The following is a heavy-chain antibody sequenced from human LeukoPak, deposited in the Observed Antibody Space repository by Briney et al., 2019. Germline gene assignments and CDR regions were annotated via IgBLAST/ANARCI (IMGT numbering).Heavy chain of an antibody. V-gene: IGHV1-69*04. J-gene: IGHJ4*02. CDR2: IIPILGIA. CDR3: ARGYSSGWNYFDY. Sequence: GASVKVSCKASGYTFTSYGISWVRQAPGQGLEWMGRIIPILGIANYAQKFQGRVTITADKSTSTAYMELSSLRSEDTAVYYCARGYSSGWNYFDYWGQGTLVTVSS. D-gene: IGHD6-19*01. CDR1: GYTFTSYG.